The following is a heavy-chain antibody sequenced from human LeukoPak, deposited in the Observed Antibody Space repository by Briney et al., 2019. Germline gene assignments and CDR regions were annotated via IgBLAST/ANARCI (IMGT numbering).Heavy chain of an antibody. V-gene: IGHV3-48*01. J-gene: IGHJ6*03. CDR2: TSFSSTPN. CDR1: GFSFSNYS. Sequence: GGSLRLSCAASGFSFSNYSMIWVRQAPGKGLEWVSYTSFSSTPNSYADSVKGRFTISRDKAKNSLFLQLNSLRAEDTAVYYCARVVGATQFGYYYYYMDVWGKGATVTVSS. D-gene: IGHD1-26*01. CDR3: ARVVGATQFGYYYYYMDV.